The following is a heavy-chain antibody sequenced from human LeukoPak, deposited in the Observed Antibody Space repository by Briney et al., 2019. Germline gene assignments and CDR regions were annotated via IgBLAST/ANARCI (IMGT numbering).Heavy chain of an antibody. V-gene: IGHV3-23*01. CDR3: AKDGGTVGATIFKYFQH. D-gene: IGHD1-26*01. J-gene: IGHJ1*01. CDR1: GFTVSSYA. Sequence: GGSLTLSRAASGFTVSSYAMSWVRQAAGKGREAVCAFSGSGGSTYYADDEEGRFTVCGDNSTNTLYLQMNRLRAEETAVYYCAKDGGTVGATIFKYFQHWGRAPWSPSPQ. CDR2: FSGSGGST.